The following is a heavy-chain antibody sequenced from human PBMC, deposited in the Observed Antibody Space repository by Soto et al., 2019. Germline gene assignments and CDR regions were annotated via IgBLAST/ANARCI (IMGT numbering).Heavy chain of an antibody. V-gene: IGHV1-18*01. J-gene: IGHJ6*02. CDR2: ISAYNGNT. CDR1: GYTFTSYG. Sequence: ASVKVSCKASGYTFTSYGISWVRQAPGQGLEWMGWISAYNGNTNYAQKLQGRVTMTTDTSTSTAYMELRSLRSDDTAVYYCASEGKKGYSGYDSRNYYYYSGMDVWGQGATVTVSS. D-gene: IGHD5-12*01. CDR3: ASEGKKGYSGYDSRNYYYYSGMDV.